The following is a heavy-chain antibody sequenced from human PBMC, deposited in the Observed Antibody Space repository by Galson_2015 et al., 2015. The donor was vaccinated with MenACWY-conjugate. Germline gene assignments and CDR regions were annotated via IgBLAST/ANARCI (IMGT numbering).Heavy chain of an antibody. CDR2: IGTAGDT. V-gene: IGHV3-13*01. J-gene: IGHJ4*01. CDR1: GFTLSRYD. D-gene: IGHD5-24*01. CDR3: ARRDGYNSFDY. Sequence: SLRLSCAASGFTLSRYDMHWVRQATGKRLEWVSAIGTAGDTYYPGSVKGRFTISRESAKNSLYLQMNSLRAEDTAVYFCARRDGYNSFDYWGHGTLVTVSS.